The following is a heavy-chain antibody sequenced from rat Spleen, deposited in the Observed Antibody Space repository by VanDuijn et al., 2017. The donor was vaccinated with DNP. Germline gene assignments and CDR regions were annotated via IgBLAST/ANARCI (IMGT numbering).Heavy chain of an antibody. D-gene: IGHD1-1*01. V-gene: IGHV3-1*01. CDR1: GYSITSNY. CDR3: ARARQQSPYWYFDL. Sequence: EVQLQESGPGLVKPSQSLSLTCSVTGYSITSNYWAWIRQFPGNKMEWMGYINYSGSTGHNPSLRSRISISRDTSNNQVFLQLTSVTTEDTATYDWARARQQSPYWYFDLWGPGTMVTVSS. J-gene: IGHJ1*01. CDR2: INYSGST.